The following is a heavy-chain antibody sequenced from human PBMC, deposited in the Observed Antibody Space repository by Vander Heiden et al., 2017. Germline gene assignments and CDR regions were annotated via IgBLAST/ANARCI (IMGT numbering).Heavy chain of an antibody. J-gene: IGHJ4*02. V-gene: IGHV1-46*01. Sequence: QVQLVQSGAEVKKPGASVKVSCKSSGYTFTSYYIHWVRQARGQGLEWMGISNPSGGSTSYAQKFQGRVTMTRDTSTSTVYMELSSLRSEDTAVYYCARAHPHGDYAYYWGQGTLVTVSS. D-gene: IGHD4-17*01. CDR2: SNPSGGST. CDR1: GYTFTSYY. CDR3: ARAHPHGDYAYY.